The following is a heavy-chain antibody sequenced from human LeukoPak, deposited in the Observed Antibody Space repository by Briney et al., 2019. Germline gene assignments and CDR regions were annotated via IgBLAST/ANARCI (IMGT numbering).Heavy chain of an antibody. J-gene: IGHJ3*02. CDR2: ISYDGSNK. CDR1: GFTFSSYA. D-gene: IGHD3-22*01. V-gene: IGHV3-30-3*01. CDR3: ARPYRYYYDSSHAFDI. Sequence: PGGSLRLSCAASGFTFSSYAMHWVRQAPGKGLEWVAVISYDGSNKYYADSVKGRFTISRDSSKNTLYLQMNSLRAEDTAVYYCARPYRYYYDSSHAFDIWGQGTMVTVSS.